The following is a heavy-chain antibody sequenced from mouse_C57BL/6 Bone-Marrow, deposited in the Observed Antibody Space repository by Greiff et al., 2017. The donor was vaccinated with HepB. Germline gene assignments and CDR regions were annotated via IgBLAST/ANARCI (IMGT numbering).Heavy chain of an antibody. D-gene: IGHD2-4*01. V-gene: IGHV1-47*01. J-gene: IGHJ4*01. CDR3: ARKDYDAPYAMDY. Sequence: VQLQESGAELVKPGASVKMSCKASGYTFTTYPIEWMKQNHGKSLEWIGNFHPYNDDTKYNEKFKGKATLTVEKSSSTVYLERSRLTSDDSAVYYCARKDYDAPYAMDYWGQGTSVTVSS. CDR1: GYTFTTYP. CDR2: FHPYNDDT.